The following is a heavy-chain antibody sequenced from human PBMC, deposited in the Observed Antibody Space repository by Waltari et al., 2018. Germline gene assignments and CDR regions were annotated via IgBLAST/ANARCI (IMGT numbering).Heavy chain of an antibody. V-gene: IGHV4-38-2*01. Sequence: QVQLQESGPGLVKPSETLSLTCAVSGYSISSCYYWGWIRQPPGKGLEWIGSIYHSGSTYYNPSLKRRVTISVDTSKNQFSLKLSSVTAADTAVYYCARSYGSGSYCDYWGQGTLVTVSS. D-gene: IGHD3-10*01. J-gene: IGHJ4*02. CDR2: IYHSGST. CDR3: ARSYGSGSYCDY. CDR1: GYSISSCYY.